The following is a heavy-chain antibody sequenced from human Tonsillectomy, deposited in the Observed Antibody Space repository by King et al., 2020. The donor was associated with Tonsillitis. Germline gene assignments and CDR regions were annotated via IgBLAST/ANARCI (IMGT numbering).Heavy chain of an antibody. CDR2: INHSGST. D-gene: IGHD3-16*02. CDR1: GGSFSGYY. V-gene: IGHV4-34*01. J-gene: IGHJ4*02. Sequence: VQLQQWGAGLLKPSETLSLTCAVYGGSFSGYYWSWIRQPPGKGLEWIGEINHSGSTNYNPSLKSRVTISVDTSKNQFSLKLSSVTAADTAVYYCARGLGGYDYVWGSYRYTKAFSRFDYWGQGTLVTVSS. CDR3: ARGLGGYDYVWGSYRYTKAFSRFDY.